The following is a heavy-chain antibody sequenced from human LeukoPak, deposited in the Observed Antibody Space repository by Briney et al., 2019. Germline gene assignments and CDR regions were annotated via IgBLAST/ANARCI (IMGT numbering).Heavy chain of an antibody. CDR2: IYYSGST. J-gene: IGHJ4*02. CDR1: GGSISSYY. Sequence: SETLSLTCIVSGGSISSYYWSWIRQPPGKGLEWIGYIYYSGSTNYNPSLKSRVTITVDTSKNQFSLKLSSGTAADTAVYYCARGLMMAVSGRGEFHYWGQGTLVTVSS. D-gene: IGHD6-13*01. V-gene: IGHV4-59*01. CDR3: ARGLMMAVSGRGEFHY.